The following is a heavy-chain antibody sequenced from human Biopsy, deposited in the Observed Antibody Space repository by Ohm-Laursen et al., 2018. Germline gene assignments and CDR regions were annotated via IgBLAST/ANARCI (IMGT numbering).Heavy chain of an antibody. J-gene: IGHJ3*02. V-gene: IGHV4-59*01. D-gene: IGHD3-10*01. CDR2: IYYSGRP. CDR1: GDSIARYY. Sequence: TLSLTWTVSGDSIARYYWTWIRQSPGKGLEWIAYIYYSGRPNYNPSLKGRVVISVDRSRNQFFLKLTSATAADTAVYFCARAPADQYAARNYYSSHAFDMWGQGTKVTVSS. CDR3: ARAPADQYAARNYYSSHAFDM.